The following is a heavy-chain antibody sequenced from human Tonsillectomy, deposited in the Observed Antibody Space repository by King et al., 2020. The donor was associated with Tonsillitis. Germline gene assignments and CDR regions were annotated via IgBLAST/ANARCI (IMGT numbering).Heavy chain of an antibody. CDR2: IYSGGDT. V-gene: IGHV3-53*01. Sequence: VQLVESGGGLIQPGGSLRLSCAASGFTVSSNYMSWVRQAPGQGLEWVSVIYSGGDTYYADSVKGRFTISRDNSNNTLYLQMNSLRADDTAVYFCARGAVYTRVYDCWGQGTLVTVSS. D-gene: IGHD1-1*01. CDR3: ARGAVYTRVYDC. CDR1: GFTVSSNY. J-gene: IGHJ4*02.